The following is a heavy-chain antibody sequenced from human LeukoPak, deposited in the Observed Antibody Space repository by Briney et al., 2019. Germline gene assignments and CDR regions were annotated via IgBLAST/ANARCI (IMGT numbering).Heavy chain of an antibody. D-gene: IGHD3-10*01. Sequence: GGSLRLSCAASGFTFSSYAMSWVRQAPGKGLEWVSAISGSGGSTYYADSVKGRFTISRDNSKNTLYLQMNSLRAEDTAVYYCAKVAKYYYGPETYYFFEQWGQGTPVTASS. J-gene: IGHJ4*02. V-gene: IGHV3-23*01. CDR3: AKVAKYYYGPETYYFFEQ. CDR1: GFTFSSYA. CDR2: ISGSGGST.